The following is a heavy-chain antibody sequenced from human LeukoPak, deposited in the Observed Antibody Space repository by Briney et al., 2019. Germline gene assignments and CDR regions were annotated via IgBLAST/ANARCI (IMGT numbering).Heavy chain of an antibody. V-gene: IGHV1-69*13. CDR2: IIPIFGTA. J-gene: IGHJ4*02. D-gene: IGHD5-18*01. Sequence: GASVKVSCKASGYTFTGYYMHWVRQAPGQGLEWMGGIIPIFGTANYAQKFQGRVTITADESTSTAYMELSSLRSEDTAVYYCASGFQGYRSYYFDYWGQGTLVTVSS. CDR3: ASGFQGYRSYYFDY. CDR1: GYTFTGYY.